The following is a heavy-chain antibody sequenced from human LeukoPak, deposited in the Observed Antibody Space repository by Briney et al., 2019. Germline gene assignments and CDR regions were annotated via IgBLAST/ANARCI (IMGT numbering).Heavy chain of an antibody. CDR2: IRSKACGGTT. V-gene: IGHV3-49*03. J-gene: IGHJ5*02. CDR1: GFTFGDYV. CDR3: TSQKDYYGSGSYWTFDP. Sequence: GGSLGLSCTASGFTFGDYVMSWFRQAPGKGLEWVGFIRSKACGGTTEYAASVKGRFTISRDDSKSIAYVQMNSLKTEDTAVYYCTSQKDYYGSGSYWTFDPWGQGTLVTASS. D-gene: IGHD3-10*01.